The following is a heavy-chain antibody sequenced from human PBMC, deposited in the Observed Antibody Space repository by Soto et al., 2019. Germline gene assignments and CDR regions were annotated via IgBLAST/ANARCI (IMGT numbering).Heavy chain of an antibody. CDR3: ASLTSYDSSGYQYYFDY. CDR1: GGSISSSSYY. J-gene: IGHJ4*02. CDR2: IYYSGST. V-gene: IGHV4-39*01. D-gene: IGHD3-22*01. Sequence: QLQLQESGPGLVKPSETLSLTCTVSGGSISSSSYYWGWIRQPPGKGLEWIGSIYYSGSTYYNPSLRSRVTLSVDTSKTQFSLKRSSVAAADTAVYFCASLTSYDSSGYQYYFDYWGQGPLVTVSS.